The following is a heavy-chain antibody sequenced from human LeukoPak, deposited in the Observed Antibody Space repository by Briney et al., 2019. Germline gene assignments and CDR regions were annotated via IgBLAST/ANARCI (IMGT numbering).Heavy chain of an antibody. CDR3: AKDYCGGDCYSGWYFDL. J-gene: IGHJ2*01. V-gene: IGHV3-9*01. D-gene: IGHD2-21*02. CDR2: ISYNSDTI. CDR1: GFTFDDYA. Sequence: GRSLRLSCAASGFTFDDYAMHWGRQAPGKGLEWGSGISYNSDTIAYADSVKGRFTISRDNAKNSLYLQMNSLRAEDTALYYCAKDYCGGDCYSGWYFDLWGRGTLVTVST.